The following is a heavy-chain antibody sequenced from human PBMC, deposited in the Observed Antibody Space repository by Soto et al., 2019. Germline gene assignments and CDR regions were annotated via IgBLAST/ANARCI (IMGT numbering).Heavy chain of an antibody. J-gene: IGHJ4*02. D-gene: IGHD3-22*01. V-gene: IGHV1-8*01. Sequence: QVQLVQSGAELKKPGASVKVSCKASGYTFSNYDMNWVRQATGQGPEWISWLNPNNGYTGYAQQFQGRVTLTTDICKTTAYTELTSLRSEDTVIYYCAKVSRKVSAIEFDYWGQGTLITVSS. CDR1: GYTFSNYD. CDR3: AKVSRKVSAIEFDY. CDR2: LNPNNGYT.